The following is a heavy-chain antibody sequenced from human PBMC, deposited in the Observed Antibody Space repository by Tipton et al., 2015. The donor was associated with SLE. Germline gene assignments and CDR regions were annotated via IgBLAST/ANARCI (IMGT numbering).Heavy chain of an antibody. Sequence: TLSLTCTVSGGSISSHNWNWIRQPPGKGLEWIGFIINRGSTNYNPSLKSRVTISLDTSKNQFSLNVTSLTAADTAVYYCARDSRWFGDNYYYILGVWGQGTTVTVSS. CDR2: IINRGST. CDR3: ARDSRWFGDNYYYILGV. J-gene: IGHJ6*02. V-gene: IGHV4-59*11. D-gene: IGHD3-10*01. CDR1: GGSISSHN.